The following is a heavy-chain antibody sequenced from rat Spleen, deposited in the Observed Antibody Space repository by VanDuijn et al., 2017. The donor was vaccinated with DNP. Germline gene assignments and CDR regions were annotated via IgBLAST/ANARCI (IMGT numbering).Heavy chain of an antibody. J-gene: IGHJ2*01. CDR2: ISYDGGST. D-gene: IGHD5-1*01. Sequence: EVQLVESGGGLVQPGRSLKLSCAASGFTFSDYYMAWVRQAPTKGLEWVASISYDGGSTYYRDSVKGRFTISRDNAKSSLYLQTDSLRSEETATYYCTTDLGDYWGQGVMVTVSS. CDR1: GFTFSDYY. CDR3: TTDLGDY. V-gene: IGHV5-20*01.